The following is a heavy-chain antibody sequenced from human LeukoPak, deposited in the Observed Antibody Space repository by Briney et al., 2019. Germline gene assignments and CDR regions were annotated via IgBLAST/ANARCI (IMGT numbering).Heavy chain of an antibody. CDR3: SKHKTTYDILTGYYMGNWFDP. Sequence: ASVKVSCTASGYTFTGYYMHWGRQAPGQGLEWMGWINPNSGGTNYAQKFQGRVTMTRDTSISTAYMELSRLRSDDTVVYFCSKHKTTYDILTGYYMGNWFDPWGQGTLVTVSS. CDR1: GYTFTGYY. J-gene: IGHJ5*02. V-gene: IGHV1-2*02. D-gene: IGHD3-9*01. CDR2: INPNSGGT.